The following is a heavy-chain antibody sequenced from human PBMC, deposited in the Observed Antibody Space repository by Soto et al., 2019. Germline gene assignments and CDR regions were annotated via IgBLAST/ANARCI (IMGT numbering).Heavy chain of an antibody. D-gene: IGHD4-4*01. Sequence: GGSLRLSCAASGFTFSNAWMSWVRQAPGKGLEWVGRIKSKTDGGTTDYAAPVKGRFTISRDDSKNTLYLQMNSLKTEDTAVYYCTAFYSPIYYYYYYMDVWGKGTTVTVSS. CDR1: GFTFSNAW. V-gene: IGHV3-15*01. CDR2: IKSKTDGGTT. J-gene: IGHJ6*03. CDR3: TAFYSPIYYYYYYMDV.